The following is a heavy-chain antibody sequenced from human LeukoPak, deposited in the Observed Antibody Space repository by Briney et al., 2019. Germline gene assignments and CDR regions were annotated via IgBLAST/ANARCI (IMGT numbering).Heavy chain of an antibody. Sequence: GSSVTVSCKASGGTFSSYTISWVRQAPGQGLERMGRIIPILGIANYAQKFQGRVTITADKSTSTAYMELSSLRSEDTAVYYCARDMGYCSSTSCYRIDYYYYYGMDVWGQGTTVTVSS. D-gene: IGHD2-2*01. J-gene: IGHJ6*02. V-gene: IGHV1-69*04. CDR3: ARDMGYCSSTSCYRIDYYYYYGMDV. CDR2: IIPILGIA. CDR1: GGTFSSYT.